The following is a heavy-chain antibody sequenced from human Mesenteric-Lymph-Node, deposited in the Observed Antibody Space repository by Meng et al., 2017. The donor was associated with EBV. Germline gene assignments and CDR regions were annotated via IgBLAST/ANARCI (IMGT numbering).Heavy chain of an antibody. Sequence: QLQLVLSGAEVQKPGASVNVSCKASAYSYSGYYLRWVRQAPGQGLEWMGRIDPRSGATSYAEKFQGRLAMTGDTSVSTAYMELASLRSDDTAVYFCSHTDYFDNTGHHWGQGTLVTVSS. D-gene: IGHD3-22*01. CDR2: IDPRSGAT. CDR1: AYSYSGYY. J-gene: IGHJ4*02. CDR3: SHTDYFDNTGHH. V-gene: IGHV1-2*06.